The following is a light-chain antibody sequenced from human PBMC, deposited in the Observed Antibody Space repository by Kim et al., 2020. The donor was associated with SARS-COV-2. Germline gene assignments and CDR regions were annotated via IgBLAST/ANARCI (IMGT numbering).Light chain of an antibody. Sequence: SVSPGQTASITCSGSKLGDKYAYWYQKKPGQSPILVIYQHTRRPSGISQRFSGSSFGNTATLTIGRAQTMDEADYYCQAWDSSTAVFGGGTQLTVL. CDR1: KLGDKY. J-gene: IGLJ3*02. V-gene: IGLV3-1*01. CDR3: QAWDSSTAV. CDR2: QHT.